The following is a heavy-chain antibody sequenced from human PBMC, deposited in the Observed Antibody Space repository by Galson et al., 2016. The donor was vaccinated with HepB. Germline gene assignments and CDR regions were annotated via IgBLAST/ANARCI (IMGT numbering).Heavy chain of an antibody. J-gene: IGHJ3*01. CDR2: FIPILGVP. CDR1: GGTFSSYT. V-gene: IGHV1-69*02. CDR3: ARGQQLVSSDAFDL. D-gene: IGHD6-13*01. Sequence: SVKVSCKASGGTFSSYTINWVRQAPGQGLEWLGRFIPILGVPSYTQKFQGRVTITADKSARTAYMELSSLRPEDTAVYYCARGQQLVSSDAFDLWGQGTMVTASS.